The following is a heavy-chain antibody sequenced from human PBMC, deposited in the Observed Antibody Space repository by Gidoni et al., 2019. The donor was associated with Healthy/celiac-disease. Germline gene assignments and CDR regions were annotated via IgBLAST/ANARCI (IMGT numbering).Heavy chain of an antibody. CDR2: ISGIGGST. V-gene: IGHV3-23*01. Sequence: EVQLLESGGGLVQPGGSLRLSCAASGFTFRRYAMSWVRQAPGKGLEWGSAISGIGGSTYYADSVKGRFTISSDNSKNTLYLQMNSLRAEDTAVYYCAKTFETGYSSSWYLAFDIWGQGTMVTVSS. CDR1: GFTFRRYA. CDR3: AKTFETGYSSSWYLAFDI. D-gene: IGHD6-13*01. J-gene: IGHJ3*02.